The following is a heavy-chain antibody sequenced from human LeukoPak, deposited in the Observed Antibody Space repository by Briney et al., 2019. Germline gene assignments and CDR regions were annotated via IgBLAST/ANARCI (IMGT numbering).Heavy chain of an antibody. V-gene: IGHV3-9*01. D-gene: IGHD5-18*01. Sequence: GGSLRLSCAASGFTFDDYAMHWVRQAPGKGLEWVSGISWNSGSIGYADSVKGRFTISRDNAKNSLYLQMNSLRAEDTALYYCAKVNSYGLKGGTFDYWGQGTLVTVSA. CDR1: GFTFDDYA. CDR2: ISWNSGSI. J-gene: IGHJ4*02. CDR3: AKVNSYGLKGGTFDY.